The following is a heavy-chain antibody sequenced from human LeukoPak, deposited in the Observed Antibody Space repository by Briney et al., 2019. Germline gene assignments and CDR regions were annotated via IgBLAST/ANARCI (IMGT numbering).Heavy chain of an antibody. D-gene: IGHD1-26*01. J-gene: IGHJ4*02. V-gene: IGHV4-59*01. CDR1: GGSISSYY. CDR2: IYYSGST. CDR3: ASLNSKGWEFDY. Sequence: PSETLSLTCTVSGGSISSYYWSWIRQPPGKGLEWIGYIYYSGSTNYNPSLKSRVTISVDTSKNQFSLKLSSVTAADTAVYYCASLNSKGWEFDYWGQGTLVTVSS.